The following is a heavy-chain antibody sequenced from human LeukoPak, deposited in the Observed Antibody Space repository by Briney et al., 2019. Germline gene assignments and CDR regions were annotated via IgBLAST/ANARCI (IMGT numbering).Heavy chain of an antibody. CDR1: GGTFSSYA. J-gene: IGHJ6*03. CDR2: IIPIFGTA. V-gene: IGHV1-69*06. CDR3: AKGKGDILTGYYYYMDV. D-gene: IGHD3-9*01. Sequence: SVKVSCKASGGTFSSYAISWVRQAPGQGLEWMGGIIPIFGTANYAQKFQGRVTITADKSTSTAYMELSSLRSEDTAVYYCAKGKGDILTGYYYYMDVWGKGTTVTISS.